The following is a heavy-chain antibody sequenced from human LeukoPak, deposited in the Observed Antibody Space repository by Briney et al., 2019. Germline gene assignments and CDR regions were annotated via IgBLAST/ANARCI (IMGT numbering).Heavy chain of an antibody. CDR3: ARRRVGTTFYYYYYMDV. D-gene: IGHD1-26*01. Sequence: SETLSLTCAVHGGSFSYNYWTWIRQPPGKGLEWIGEINHSGSTNYNPSLKGRVTTSVDGAKNQFSLNLSSVTAADTAVYYCARRRVGTTFYYYYYMDVWGKGTTVTISS. V-gene: IGHV4-34*01. CDR2: INHSGST. CDR1: GGSFSYNY. J-gene: IGHJ6*03.